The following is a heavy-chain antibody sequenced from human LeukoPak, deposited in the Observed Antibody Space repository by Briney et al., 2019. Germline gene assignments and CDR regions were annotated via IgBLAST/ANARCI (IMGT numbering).Heavy chain of an antibody. CDR1: GGSFSGYY. CDR2: INHSGST. J-gene: IGHJ4*02. D-gene: IGHD6-13*01. CDR3: ARDFSGYSSSWYGEHFDY. V-gene: IGHV4-34*01. Sequence: SETLSLTCAVYGGSFSGYYWSWIRQPPGKGLEWIGEINHSGSTNYNPSLKSRVTISVDTSKNQFSLKLSSVTAADTAVYYCARDFSGYSSSWYGEHFDYWGQGTLVTVSS.